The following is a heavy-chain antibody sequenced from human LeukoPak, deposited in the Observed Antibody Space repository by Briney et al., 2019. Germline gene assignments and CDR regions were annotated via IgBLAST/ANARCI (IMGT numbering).Heavy chain of an antibody. V-gene: IGHV1-69*04. D-gene: IGHD3-22*01. CDR1: GGTFSSYA. Sequence: ASVKVSRKASGGTFSSYAISWVRQAPGQGLEWMGRIIPILGIANYAQKFQGRVTITADKSTSTAYMELSSLRSEDTAVYYCARVDDSSGYPREDWGQGTLVTVSS. CDR2: IIPILGIA. CDR3: ARVDDSSGYPRED. J-gene: IGHJ4*02.